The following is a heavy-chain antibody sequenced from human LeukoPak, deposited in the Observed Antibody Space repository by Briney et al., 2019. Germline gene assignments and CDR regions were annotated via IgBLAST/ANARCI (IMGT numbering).Heavy chain of an antibody. J-gene: IGHJ3*02. CDR1: GFTVSSNY. CDR3: ARGAYYYDS. V-gene: IGHV3-53*01. CDR2: IYSDDST. D-gene: IGHD3-10*01. Sequence: GGSLRLSCAASGFTVSSNYMSWVRQAPGKGLECVSIIYSDDSTYYTDSVKARFNISRDNSKNTLYLQMNSLRAEDTAVYYCARGAYYYDSWGQGTMVTVSS.